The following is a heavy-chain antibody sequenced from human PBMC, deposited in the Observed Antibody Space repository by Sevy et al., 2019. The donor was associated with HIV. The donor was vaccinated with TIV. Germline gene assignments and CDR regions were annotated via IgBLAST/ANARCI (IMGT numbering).Heavy chain of an antibody. CDR2: ISGGGGST. CDR1: GFTFSSYA. J-gene: IGHJ6*02. CDR3: AKDPRYSSGWYPLDYGMDV. D-gene: IGHD6-19*01. V-gene: IGHV3-23*01. Sequence: GGSLRLSCAASGFTFSSYAMSWVRQAPGKGLEWVSAISGGGGSTYYADSVKGRFTISRDNSKNTLYLQMNSLRAEDTAVYYCAKDPRYSSGWYPLDYGMDVWGQGTTVTVSS.